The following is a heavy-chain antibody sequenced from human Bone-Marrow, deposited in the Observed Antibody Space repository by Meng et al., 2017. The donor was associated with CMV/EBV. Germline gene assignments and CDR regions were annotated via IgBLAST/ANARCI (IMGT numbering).Heavy chain of an antibody. J-gene: IGHJ4*02. D-gene: IGHD1-14*01. V-gene: IGHV3-74*01. CDR1: SVVLSTYR. CDR3: ARGEKGNPKFDY. CDR2: LNTEGNTS. Sequence: AASSVVLSTYRMRWARREPLEGLMLVSRLNTEGNTSTYPNSVKGRITISRDNTKNTLYLQMNSMRAEVTAVYYCARGEKGNPKFDYWGQGTLVTVSS.